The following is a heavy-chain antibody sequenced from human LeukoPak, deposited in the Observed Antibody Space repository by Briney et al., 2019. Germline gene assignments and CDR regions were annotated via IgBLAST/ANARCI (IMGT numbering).Heavy chain of an antibody. D-gene: IGHD3-3*01. CDR3: ARDGLGFDTSGFSR. J-gene: IGHJ4*02. V-gene: IGHV4-59*01. Sequence: SETLSLTCTVSGASISSYYWSWIRQPPGKGLEYIGYIYYSGSTTYNPSLKSRVTISVDMSKNQFSLKLNSVTTADTAVYFCARDGLGFDTSGFSRWGQGTLVTVSS. CDR1: GASISSYY. CDR2: IYYSGST.